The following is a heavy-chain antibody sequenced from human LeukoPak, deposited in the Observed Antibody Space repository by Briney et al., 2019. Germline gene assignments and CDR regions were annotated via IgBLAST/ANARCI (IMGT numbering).Heavy chain of an antibody. V-gene: IGHV1-24*01. D-gene: IGHD1-26*01. CDR1: GYTLTELS. Sequence: ASVTVSCKVSGYTLTELSMHWVRQAPGKGLEWMGGFDPEDGETIYAQKFQGGVTMTEDTSTDTAYMELSSLRSEDTAVYYCATDLGGSYDPYYFYSYYWGQGTLVTVSS. J-gene: IGHJ4*02. CDR3: ATDLGGSYDPYYFYSYY. CDR2: FDPEDGET.